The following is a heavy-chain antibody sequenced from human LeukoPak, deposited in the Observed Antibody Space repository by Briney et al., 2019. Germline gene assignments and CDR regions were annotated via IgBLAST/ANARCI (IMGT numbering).Heavy chain of an antibody. CDR2: INHSGST. J-gene: IGHJ5*02. D-gene: IGHD6-25*01. CDR3: ARGAPRGVWFDP. CDR1: GGSFSGYY. Sequence: SETLSLTCAVYGGSFSGYYWSWIRQPPGKGLEWIGEINHSGSTNYNPSLKSRVTISVDTSKNQFSLKLGSVTAADTAVYYCARGAPRGVWFDPWGQGTLVTVSS. V-gene: IGHV4-34*01.